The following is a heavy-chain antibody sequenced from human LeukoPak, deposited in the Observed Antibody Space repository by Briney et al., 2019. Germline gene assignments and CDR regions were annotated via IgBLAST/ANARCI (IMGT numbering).Heavy chain of an antibody. CDR3: ARENSAYYYDSSGYQLDY. V-gene: IGHV1-24*01. D-gene: IGHD3-22*01. CDR2: FDPEDGET. Sequence: GASVKVSCKVSGYTLTELSMHWVRQAPGKGLEWMGGFDPEDGETIYAQKFQGRVTMTEDTSTDTAYMELSSLRSEDTAVYYCARENSAYYYDSSGYQLDYWGQGTLVTVSS. CDR1: GYTLTELS. J-gene: IGHJ4*02.